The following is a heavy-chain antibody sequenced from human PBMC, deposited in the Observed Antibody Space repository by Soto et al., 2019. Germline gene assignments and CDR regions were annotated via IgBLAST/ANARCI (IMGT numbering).Heavy chain of an antibody. CDR3: ARDRLDYYRSGSYYNFDY. CDR1: GGTFSSYA. J-gene: IGHJ4*01. CDR2: IIPIFRTA. V-gene: IGHV1-69*06. Sequence: ASVRVSCKASGGTFSSYALSWVRQAPGQGLEWLGGIIPIFRTANYAQKFQGRVTITADKSTSTAYMELSSLRSEDTAVDCCARDRLDYYRSGSYYNFDYWG. D-gene: IGHD3-10*01.